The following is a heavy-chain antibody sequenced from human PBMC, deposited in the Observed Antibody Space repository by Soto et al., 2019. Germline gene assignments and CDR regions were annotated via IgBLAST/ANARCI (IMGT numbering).Heavy chain of an antibody. CDR1: GGSISSSSYY. Sequence: SETLSLTCTVSGGSISSSSYYWGWIRQPPGKGLEWIGSIYYSGSTYYNPSLKSRVTISVDTSKNQFSLKLSSVTAADTAVYYCARHYGWRDYYYYGMDVWGQGTKVTVSS. V-gene: IGHV4-39*01. J-gene: IGHJ6*02. CDR3: ARHYGWRDYYYYGMDV. CDR2: IYYSGST. D-gene: IGHD3-16*01.